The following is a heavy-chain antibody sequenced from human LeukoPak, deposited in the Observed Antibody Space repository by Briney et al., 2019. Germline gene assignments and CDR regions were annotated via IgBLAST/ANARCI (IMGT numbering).Heavy chain of an antibody. Sequence: GGSLRLSCAASGFTVSSNYMSWVRQAPGKGLEWVSVIYSGGSTYCADSVKGRFTISRDNSKNTLYLQMNSLRAEDTAVYYCAREEQLDGDYYYNGMDVWGQGTTVTVSS. V-gene: IGHV3-66*01. CDR2: IYSGGST. CDR1: GFTVSSNY. J-gene: IGHJ6*02. D-gene: IGHD6-13*01. CDR3: AREEQLDGDYYYNGMDV.